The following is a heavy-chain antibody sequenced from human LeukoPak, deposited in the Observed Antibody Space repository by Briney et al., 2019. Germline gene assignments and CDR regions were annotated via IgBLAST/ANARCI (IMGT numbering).Heavy chain of an antibody. CDR2: INHSGST. J-gene: IGHJ6*02. V-gene: IGHV4-34*01. CDR1: GGSFSGYY. Sequence: SETLSLTCAVYGGSFSGYYWSWIRQPPGKGLEWIGEINHSGSTYYNPSLKSRVTISVDRSKNQFSLKLSSVTAADTAVYYCARDTGYCSGGSCFYGMDVWGQGTTVTVSS. CDR3: ARDTGYCSGGSCFYGMDV. D-gene: IGHD2-15*01.